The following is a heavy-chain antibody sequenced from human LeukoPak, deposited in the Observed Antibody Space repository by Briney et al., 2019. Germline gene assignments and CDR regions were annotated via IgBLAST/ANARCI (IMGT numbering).Heavy chain of an antibody. Sequence: GESLKISCKGSGYSFTSYWIGWVRQMPGKGLEWMGIIYPGDPDTRYSPSFQGQVSISADKSINTAYLQWSSVKASDSALYYCSRQSAGWYLPDYWGQGTLVTVSS. V-gene: IGHV5-51*01. J-gene: IGHJ4*02. D-gene: IGHD6-19*01. CDR3: SRQSAGWYLPDY. CDR1: GYSFTSYW. CDR2: IYPGDPDT.